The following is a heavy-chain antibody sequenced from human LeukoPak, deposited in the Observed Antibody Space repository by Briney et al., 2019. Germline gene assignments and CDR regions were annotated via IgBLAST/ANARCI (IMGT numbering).Heavy chain of an antibody. CDR3: TTKIRFLEWLLTPDY. CDR1: GFTFSNAW. J-gene: IGHJ4*02. V-gene: IGHV3-15*01. Sequence: GGSLRLSCAASGFTFSNAWMSWVRQAPGKGLEWVGRIKSKTDGGTTDYAAPVKGRFTISRDDSKNTLYLQMNSLKTEDTAVYYCTTKIRFLEWLLTPDYWGQGTLVTVSS. D-gene: IGHD3-3*01. CDR2: IKSKTDGGTT.